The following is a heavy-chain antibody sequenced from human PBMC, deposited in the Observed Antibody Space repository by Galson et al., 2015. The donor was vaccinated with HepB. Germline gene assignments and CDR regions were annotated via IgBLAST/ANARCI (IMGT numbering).Heavy chain of an antibody. J-gene: IGHJ4*02. CDR3: ARARRYFDWLTHSGGYFDS. CDR1: GFSFDDYG. CDR2: VNWNGGNT. D-gene: IGHD3-9*01. V-gene: IGHV3-20*04. Sequence: SLRLSCAAAGFSFDDYGMSWVRQAPGKGLEWVSSVNWNGGNTAYADSVKGRLTISRDSAKNSLYLRMNSLRAEDTAFYYCARARRYFDWLTHSGGYFDSWGQGTLVTVAS.